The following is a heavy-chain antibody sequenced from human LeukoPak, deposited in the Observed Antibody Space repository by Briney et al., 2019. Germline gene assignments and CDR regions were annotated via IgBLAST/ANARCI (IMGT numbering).Heavy chain of an antibody. Sequence: ASVKVSCKASGYTFTGYYIHWVRQAPGQGLEWMGWINPNSGGTNYAQKFQGRVTMTRDPSISTAYMELSRLRSDDTAVYYCVGGHPIERYYYDSSGYPWGQGTLVTVSS. CDR1: GYTFTGYY. CDR2: INPNSGGT. J-gene: IGHJ4*02. D-gene: IGHD3-22*01. V-gene: IGHV1-2*02. CDR3: VGGHPIERYYYDSSGYP.